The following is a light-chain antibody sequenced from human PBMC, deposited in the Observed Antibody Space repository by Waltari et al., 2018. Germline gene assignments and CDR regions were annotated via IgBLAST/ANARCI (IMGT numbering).Light chain of an antibody. J-gene: IGKJ1*01. V-gene: IGKV4-1*01. CDR2: WAS. CDR3: QQYYSAPLT. Sequence: DIVMTQSPDSLAVSLGARATINCKSSQKVLYSSNNQNYLALYPKRPGQPPNLLIYWASTRESGVPDRFIGSGSGTDFTLTISSLQAEDVALYYCQQYYSAPLTFGQGTKVEIK. CDR1: QKVLYSSNNQNY.